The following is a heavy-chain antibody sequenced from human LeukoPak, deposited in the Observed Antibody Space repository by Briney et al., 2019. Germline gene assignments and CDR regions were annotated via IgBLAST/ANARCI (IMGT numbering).Heavy chain of an antibody. V-gene: IGHV3-23*01. J-gene: IGHJ4*02. D-gene: IGHD3-16*01. Sequence: GGSLRLSWAASGFTFSSYAMSWVRQAPGKGLEWVSAVSASGGNTYYADSVKGRFTISRDNSKNTLCLQVNSLRAEDTAVYYCGKGLYHDYSGIGDYWGQGTLVTVS. CDR1: GFTFSSYA. CDR2: VSASGGNT. CDR3: GKGLYHDYSGIGDY.